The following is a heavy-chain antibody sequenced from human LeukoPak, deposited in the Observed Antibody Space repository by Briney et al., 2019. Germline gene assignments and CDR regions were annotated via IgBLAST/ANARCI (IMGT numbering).Heavy chain of an antibody. Sequence: PSETLSPTCTVSGVSITGSSYYWDWIRQPPGKGLEWIGSIYYSGTTYYNPSLKSRVTMSVDASKDQFSLKLTCVTAADTAIYYCARHEQTGWNYVSFDYWGQGTLVTVSS. CDR2: IYYSGTT. J-gene: IGHJ4*02. CDR1: GVSITGSSYY. V-gene: IGHV4-39*01. D-gene: IGHD1-7*01. CDR3: ARHEQTGWNYVSFDY.